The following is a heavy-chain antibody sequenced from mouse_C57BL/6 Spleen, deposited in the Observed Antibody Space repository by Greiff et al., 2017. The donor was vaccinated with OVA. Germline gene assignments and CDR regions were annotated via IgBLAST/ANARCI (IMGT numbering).Heavy chain of an antibody. J-gene: IGHJ3*01. Sequence: QVQLQQPGAELVRPGSSVKLSCKASGYTFTSYWMHWVKQRPIQGLEWIGNIDPSDSETHYNQKFKDKATLTVDKSSSTAYMQLSSLTSEDSAVYYWARDYGSSYGAYWGQGTLVTVSA. CDR2: IDPSDSET. D-gene: IGHD1-1*01. CDR3: ARDYGSSYGAY. CDR1: GYTFTSYW. V-gene: IGHV1-52*01.